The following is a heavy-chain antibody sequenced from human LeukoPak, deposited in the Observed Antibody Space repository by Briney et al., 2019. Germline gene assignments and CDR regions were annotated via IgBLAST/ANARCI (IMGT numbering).Heavy chain of an antibody. Sequence: QPGGSRRLSCAASGFPFSSYWMHWVRQAPGKGLVWVSRIKSDGSSTSYADSVKGRFTISRDNAKNTVYLQMNSLRVEDTAVYYCARGGYLTYLIDYWGQGTLVTVSS. CDR1: GFPFSSYW. D-gene: IGHD3-22*01. J-gene: IGHJ4*02. CDR3: ARGGYLTYLIDY. CDR2: IKSDGSST. V-gene: IGHV3-74*01.